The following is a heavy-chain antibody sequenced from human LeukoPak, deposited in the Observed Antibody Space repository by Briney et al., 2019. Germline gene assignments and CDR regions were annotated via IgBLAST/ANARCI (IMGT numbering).Heavy chain of an antibody. CDR1: GGSISSYY. CDR2: IYYSGST. CDR3: ASPSGSYETYASDI. V-gene: IGHV4-59*01. D-gene: IGHD1-26*01. J-gene: IGHJ3*02. Sequence: SETLSLTCTVSGGSISSYYWSWIRQPPGKGLEWIGYIYYSGSTNYNPSLKSRVTISVDTSKNQFSLKLSSVTAADTAAYYCASPSGSYETYASDIWGQGTMVTVSS.